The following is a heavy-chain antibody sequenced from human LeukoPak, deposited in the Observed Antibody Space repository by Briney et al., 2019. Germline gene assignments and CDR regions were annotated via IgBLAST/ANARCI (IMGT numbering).Heavy chain of an antibody. CDR1: GYSISSGYY. Sequence: SETLSLTCTVSGYSISSGYYWGWIRQPPGKGLEWIGSIYHSGSTYYNPSLKSRVTISVDTSKNQFPLKLSSVTAADTAVYYCARMELASYYYMDVWGKGTTVTVSS. J-gene: IGHJ6*03. V-gene: IGHV4-38-2*02. D-gene: IGHD1-7*01. CDR3: ARMELASYYYMDV. CDR2: IYHSGST.